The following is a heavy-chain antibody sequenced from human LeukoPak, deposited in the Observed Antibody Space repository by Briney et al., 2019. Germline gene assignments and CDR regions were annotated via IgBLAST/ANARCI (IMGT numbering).Heavy chain of an antibody. D-gene: IGHD3-22*01. CDR2: IYYSGST. CDR3: ARGRYYYDSSGYYYDVGHKYYFDY. J-gene: IGHJ4*02. V-gene: IGHV4-39*07. Sequence: SETLSLTCTVSGGSISSSSYYWGWIRQPPGKGLEWIGSIYYSGSTYYNPSLKSRVTISVDTSKNQFSLKLSSVTAADTAVYYCARGRYYYDSSGYYYDVGHKYYFDYWGQGTLVTVSS. CDR1: GGSISSSSYY.